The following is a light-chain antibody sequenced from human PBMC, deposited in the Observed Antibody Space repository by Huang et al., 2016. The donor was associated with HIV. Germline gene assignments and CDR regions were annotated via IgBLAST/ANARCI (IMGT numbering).Light chain of an antibody. CDR2: KAS. Sequence: DNQMTQSPSTLSASVGDRVTITCRASQSISSWMAWYQQKPGRAPKLLIYKASTLESGVSSRFSGSGSGTEFTLTISSLQPDDFATYYCQQYNTDWTFGQGTKVEMK. CDR3: QQYNTDWT. CDR1: QSISSW. J-gene: IGKJ1*01. V-gene: IGKV1-5*03.